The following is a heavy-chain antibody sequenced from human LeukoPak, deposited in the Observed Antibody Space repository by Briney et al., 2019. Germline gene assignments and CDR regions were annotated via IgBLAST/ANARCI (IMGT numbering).Heavy chain of an antibody. J-gene: IGHJ4*02. V-gene: IGHV1-18*04. CDR1: GYTYTSYG. Sequence: ASVKVSCKASGYTYTSYGISWVRPAPGQGLEWMGWISAYNGNTNYAQKLQGRVTMTTDTSTSTAYMELRSLRSDDTAVYYCATSRGYSYGDYFDYWGQGTLVTVSS. CDR3: ATSRGYSYGDYFDY. D-gene: IGHD5-18*01. CDR2: ISAYNGNT.